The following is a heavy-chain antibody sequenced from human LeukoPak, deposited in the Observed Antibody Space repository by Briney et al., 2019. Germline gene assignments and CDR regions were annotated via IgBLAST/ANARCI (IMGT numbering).Heavy chain of an antibody. D-gene: IGHD5-18*01. CDR2: IFGSGGSP. J-gene: IGHJ4*02. CDR1: GFTFGSHA. V-gene: IGHV3-23*01. CDR3: GKTTVGYSSGQKPAWPVDY. Sequence: GGSLRLSCEASGFTFGSHAMYWVRQAPGKALEWVAGIFGSGGSPHYADSVKGRFTISRDNSRNTVYLQINSLRAEDTAVYYCGKTTVGYSSGQKPAWPVDYWGQGTLVTVSS.